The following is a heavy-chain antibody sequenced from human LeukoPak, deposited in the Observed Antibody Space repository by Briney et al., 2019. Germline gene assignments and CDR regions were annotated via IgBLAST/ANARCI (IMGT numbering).Heavy chain of an antibody. CDR2: ISGSGGST. Sequence: GGSLRLSCAASGFTFNNYAMSWVRQAPGKGLEWVSAISGSGGSTYYADSVKGRFTISRDNSKNTLYLQMNSLRAEDTAVYYCAKRGGYVWGSYYYYMDVWGKGTTVTVSS. CDR1: GFTFNNYA. J-gene: IGHJ6*03. CDR3: AKRGGYVWGSYYYYMDV. D-gene: IGHD3-16*01. V-gene: IGHV3-23*01.